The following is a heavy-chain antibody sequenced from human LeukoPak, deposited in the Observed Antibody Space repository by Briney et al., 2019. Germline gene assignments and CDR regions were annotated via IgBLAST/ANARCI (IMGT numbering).Heavy chain of an antibody. CDR1: GGSISSHY. J-gene: IGHJ4*02. V-gene: IGHV4-59*08. CDR2: IYDSGST. CDR3: ARAYNYNFDY. Sequence: SETLSLTCTVSGGSISSHYWSWIRQPPGTGLEWIGYIYDSGSTTYNPSLKSRVTISEDTSKNQFSLKLSSVTAADTAVYYCARAYNYNFDYWGQGTLVTVSA. D-gene: IGHD1-20*01.